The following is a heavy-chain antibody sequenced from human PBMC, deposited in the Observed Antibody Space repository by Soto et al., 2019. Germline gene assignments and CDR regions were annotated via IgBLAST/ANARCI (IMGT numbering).Heavy chain of an antibody. D-gene: IGHD3-3*01. CDR3: ASLNGGRFLDKGDY. Sequence: QVQLHQWGAGLLKPSETLSLTCGVYNGSFMGYYWTWVRQPPGKGLEWLGEINHFGSPNYNPSLKSRVAISIDTSRQQFSLSLRSLTAADTAVYYCASLNGGRFLDKGDYWGQGILVTVSS. J-gene: IGHJ4*02. V-gene: IGHV4-34*01. CDR2: INHFGSP. CDR1: NGSFMGYY.